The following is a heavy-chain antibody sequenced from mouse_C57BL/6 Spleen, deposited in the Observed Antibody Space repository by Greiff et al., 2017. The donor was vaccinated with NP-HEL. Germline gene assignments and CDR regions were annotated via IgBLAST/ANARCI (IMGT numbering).Heavy chain of an antibody. J-gene: IGHJ4*01. CDR1: GFTFSSYA. D-gene: IGHD1-1*01. Sequence: EVQLVESGGGLVKPGGSLKLSCAASGFTFSSYAMSWVRQTPEKRLEWVATISDGGSYTYYPDNVTGRFTISRDNAKNNLYLQMSHLKSEDTAMLYCARGQFSTTAMDYGGQGTSVTVSS. CDR3: ARGQFSTTAMDY. V-gene: IGHV5-4*01. CDR2: ISDGGSYT.